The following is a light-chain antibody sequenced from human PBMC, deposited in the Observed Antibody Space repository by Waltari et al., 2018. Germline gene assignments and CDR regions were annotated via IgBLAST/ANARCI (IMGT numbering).Light chain of an antibody. CDR1: QTVSTTY. Sequence: IVLTQSPGTLSLSPGERATLSCMARQTVSTTYLAWYQQKPGQAPTLLIYGASSRATGIPDRFSGSGSGTDFSLTISSLEAEDVAVYYCQQYDISPLTFGGGTKVEIK. CDR3: QQYDISPLT. CDR2: GAS. J-gene: IGKJ4*02. V-gene: IGKV3-20*01.